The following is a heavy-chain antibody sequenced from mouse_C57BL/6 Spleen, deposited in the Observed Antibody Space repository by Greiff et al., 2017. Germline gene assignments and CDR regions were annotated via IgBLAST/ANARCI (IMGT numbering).Heavy chain of an antibody. CDR1: GYTFTDYY. CDR2: INPYNGGT. V-gene: IGHV1-19*01. D-gene: IGHD4-1*01. Sequence: EVQLQQSGPVLVKPGASVKMSCKASGYTFTDYYMNWVKQSHGKSLEWIGVINPYNGGTSYNQKFKGKATLTVDKSSSTAYMELNSLTSEDSAVYYCARMELGHYFDYWGQGTTLTVSS. CDR3: ARMELGHYFDY. J-gene: IGHJ2*01.